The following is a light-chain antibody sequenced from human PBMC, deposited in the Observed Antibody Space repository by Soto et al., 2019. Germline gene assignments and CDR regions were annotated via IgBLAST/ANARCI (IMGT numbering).Light chain of an antibody. CDR3: QQHYNTPPWT. CDR2: WAS. V-gene: IGKV4-1*01. Sequence: DIVMTQSPDSLAVSLGERATINCKSSQSVLYTSSNKNYLAWYQQRPGQPPKLLIYWASTRESGVPDRFSGSGSGTDFTLTINNLQAEDVAIYYCQQHYNTPPWTFGQGTRVDIK. J-gene: IGKJ1*01. CDR1: QSVLYTSSNKNY.